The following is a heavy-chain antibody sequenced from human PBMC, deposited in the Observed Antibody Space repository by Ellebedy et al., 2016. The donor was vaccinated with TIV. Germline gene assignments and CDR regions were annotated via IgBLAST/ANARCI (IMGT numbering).Heavy chain of an antibody. D-gene: IGHD3-10*01. CDR1: DSSISSARY. V-gene: IGHV4-38-2*02. Sequence: MPSETLSLTCTDSDSSISSARYWGWIRQSPGKGLEWIGTVYQSGTAWYNPSLRSRVTISLDTSKNQFSLRLTSVTAADTAVYYCARDDPSGWLDPWGQGTLVTVSS. CDR2: VYQSGTA. CDR3: ARDDPSGWLDP. J-gene: IGHJ5*02.